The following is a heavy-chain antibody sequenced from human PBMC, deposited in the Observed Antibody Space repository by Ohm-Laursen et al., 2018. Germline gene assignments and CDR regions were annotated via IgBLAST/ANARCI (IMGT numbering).Heavy chain of an antibody. CDR3: ARTSRYKADAFDI. CDR1: GYPFSSYG. V-gene: IGHV1-18*04. CDR2: ISGYNGNT. Sequence: ASVKVSCKTSGYPFSSYGISWVRQAPGQGLQWMAWISGYNGNTNFARNLQGRVTVTTDTSTSTAFMEVKSLRSDDTAVYYCARTSRYKADAFDIWGQGTMVTVSS. J-gene: IGHJ3*02. D-gene: IGHD5-24*01.